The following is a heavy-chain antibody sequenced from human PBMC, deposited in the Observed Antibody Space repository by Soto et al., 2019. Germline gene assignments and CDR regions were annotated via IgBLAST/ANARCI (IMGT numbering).Heavy chain of an antibody. V-gene: IGHV4-39*01. Sequence: SETLSLTCTVSGGSISSSSYYWGWIRQPPGKGLEWIGSIYYSGSTYYNPSLKSRVTISVDTSKNQFSLKLSSVTAADTAVYYCARHGFISGIGSGGDYESWFDPWGQGTLVTVSS. CDR1: GGSISSSSYY. J-gene: IGHJ5*02. CDR3: ARHGFISGIGSGGDYESWFDP. D-gene: IGHD3-10*01. CDR2: IYYSGST.